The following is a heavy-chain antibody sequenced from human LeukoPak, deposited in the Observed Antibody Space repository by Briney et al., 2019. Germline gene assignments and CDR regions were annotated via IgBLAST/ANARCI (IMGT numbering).Heavy chain of an antibody. CDR2: IHNSEST. J-gene: IGHJ4*02. CDR1: GGSISTSYYY. CDR3: ARQVTFGYAYAYYFDY. V-gene: IGHV4-39*01. D-gene: IGHD5-18*01. Sequence: SETLSLTCTVSGGSISTSYYYWGWIRQPPGKGLEWIGNIHNSESTYYNPSLKSRVTISVDTSKNQFSLKLSSVTAADTAVYYCARQVTFGYAYAYYFDYWGQGTLVTVSS.